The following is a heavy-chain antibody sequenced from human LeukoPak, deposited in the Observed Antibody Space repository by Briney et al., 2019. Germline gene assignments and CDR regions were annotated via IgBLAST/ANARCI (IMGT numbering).Heavy chain of an antibody. CDR1: GFTFSSYW. Sequence: GGSLRLSCAASGFTFSSYWMQWVRQAPGKGLVWVSRINTDGSSTTYADSVKGRFTISRDNSKNTLYLQMNSLRSEDTAVYYCAKRGSGSSKPMYYFDYWGQGTLVTVSS. J-gene: IGHJ4*02. D-gene: IGHD6-25*01. CDR2: INTDGSST. V-gene: IGHV3-74*01. CDR3: AKRGSGSSKPMYYFDY.